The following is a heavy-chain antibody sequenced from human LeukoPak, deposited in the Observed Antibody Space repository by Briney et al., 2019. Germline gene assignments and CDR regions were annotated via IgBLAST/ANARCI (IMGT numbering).Heavy chain of an antibody. Sequence: SETLSLTCAVYGVSLRGYYWSWIRQSPEKGLEWSGEISHEGDSIYNPSLKTRLPLSVDMSKDQFSLKLRSVTAADTAVYYCARGRNYVSDFYFDAWGKGTTVIVSS. CDR2: ISHEGDS. J-gene: IGHJ6*03. CDR3: ARGRNYVSDFYFDA. D-gene: IGHD1-7*01. V-gene: IGHV4-34*01. CDR1: GVSLRGYY.